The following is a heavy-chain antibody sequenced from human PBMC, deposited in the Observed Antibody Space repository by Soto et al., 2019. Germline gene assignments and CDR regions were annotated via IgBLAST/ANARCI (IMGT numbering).Heavy chain of an antibody. CDR3: ARYSGSYWHYLDF. Sequence: GESLKISCKGSGYSFASHWVAWVRQMPEKGLEWIGTIYPGDSDTKYSSAFRGHVTISADTSVSTAYLQWRSLEATGSAIYYCARYSGSYWHYLDFWGQVTLVTVSS. V-gene: IGHV5-51*01. CDR2: IYPGDSDT. CDR1: GYSFASHW. D-gene: IGHD1-26*01. J-gene: IGHJ4*02.